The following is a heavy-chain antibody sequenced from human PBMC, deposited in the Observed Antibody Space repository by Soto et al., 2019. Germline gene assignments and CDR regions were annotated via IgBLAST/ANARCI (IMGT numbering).Heavy chain of an antibody. Sequence: SETLSLTCTVSGGSMSDFYGSWVRQPPGKGLEWSGYMFYSGNSNYNASLKSRVTISMDTSKNQFSLNLRSVTAADTAVYYCVRSGHSFGGVVWGQGTQVTVYS. J-gene: IGHJ4*02. CDR1: GGSMSDFY. D-gene: IGHD3-16*01. CDR3: VRSGHSFGGVV. V-gene: IGHV4-59*13. CDR2: MFYSGNS.